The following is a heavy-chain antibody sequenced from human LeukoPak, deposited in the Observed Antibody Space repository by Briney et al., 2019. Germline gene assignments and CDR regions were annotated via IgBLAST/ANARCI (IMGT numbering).Heavy chain of an antibody. CDR1: GGSISSYY. CDR3: ARILYGSGQLYYFDY. J-gene: IGHJ4*02. V-gene: IGHV4-4*07. CDR2: IYTSGST. Sequence: SETLSLTCTVSGGSISSYYWSWIRQPAGKGLEWIGRIYTSGSTNYNPSLKSRVTISVDTSKNQFSLKLSSVTAADTAVYYCARILYGSGQLYYFDYWGQGTLVTVSS. D-gene: IGHD3-10*01.